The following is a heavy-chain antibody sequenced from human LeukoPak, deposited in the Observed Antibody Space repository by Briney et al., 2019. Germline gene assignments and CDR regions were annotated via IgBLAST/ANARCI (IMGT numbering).Heavy chain of an antibody. CDR3: ARGQFLYSTGWPSTIRFDY. J-gene: IGHJ4*02. CDR1: GGSISSTNW. V-gene: IGHV4-4*02. D-gene: IGHD6-19*01. CDR2: IYRSGTT. Sequence: SETLSLTCAVSGGSISSTNWWGWVRQPPGKGLEWIGEIYRSGTTNYKPSLKSRVTISLDKSRNHFSLKLTSVTAADSAVYYCARGQFLYSTGWPSTIRFDYWGQGALVTVSS.